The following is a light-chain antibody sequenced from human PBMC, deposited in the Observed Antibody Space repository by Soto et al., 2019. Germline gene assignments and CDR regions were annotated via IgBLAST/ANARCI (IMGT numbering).Light chain of an antibody. CDR2: LEGSGSY. J-gene: IGLJ3*02. CDR1: SGHSSYI. V-gene: IGLV4-60*03. Sequence: QLVLTQSSSASASLGSSVKLTCTLSSGHSSYIIAWHQQQPGKAPRYLMKLEGSGSYNKGSGVPDRFSGSSSGADRYLTISNLQSEDEADYYCETWDSNTRVFGGGTKADRP. CDR3: ETWDSNTRV.